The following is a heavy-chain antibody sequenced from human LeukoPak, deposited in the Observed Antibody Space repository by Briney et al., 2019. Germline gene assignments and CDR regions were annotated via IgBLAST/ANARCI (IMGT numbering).Heavy chain of an antibody. D-gene: IGHD6-13*01. CDR2: IIPILGIA. V-gene: IGHV1-69*04. CDR1: GGTFSSYA. J-gene: IGHJ3*02. Sequence: SVKVSCKASGGTFSSYAISWVRQAPGQGLEWMGRIIPILGIANYAQKFQGRVTMTEDTSTDTAYMELSSLRSEDTAVYYCATGGIAAAGSDAFDIWGQGTMVTVSS. CDR3: ATGGIAAAGSDAFDI.